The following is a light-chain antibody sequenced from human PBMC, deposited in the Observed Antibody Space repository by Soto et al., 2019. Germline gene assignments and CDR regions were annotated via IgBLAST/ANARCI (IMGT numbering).Light chain of an antibody. V-gene: IGLV2-11*01. Sequence: QSVLTQPRSVSGSPGRSVTISCTGTSSDVGGYNYVSWYQQHPGKAPKLMIYDVSKRPSGVPDRFSGSKSGNTASLTISGLQAEDEADYYCCSSEGSSLVFGGGTKVTVL. CDR2: DVS. CDR3: CSSEGSSLV. CDR1: SSDVGGYNY. J-gene: IGLJ2*01.